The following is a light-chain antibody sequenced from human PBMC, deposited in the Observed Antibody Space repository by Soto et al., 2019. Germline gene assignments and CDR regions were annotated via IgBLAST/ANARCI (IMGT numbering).Light chain of an antibody. Sequence: AIQLTQSPSSLSASVGDRVTITCRASQGISSALAWYQQKPGKAPKLLIYDASSLESGVPSRVSGSGSGTDFTLTISSLQPEDFATYYWQQFNSYPITFGQGTRLEIK. CDR1: QGISSA. CDR3: QQFNSYPIT. V-gene: IGKV1-13*02. J-gene: IGKJ5*01. CDR2: DAS.